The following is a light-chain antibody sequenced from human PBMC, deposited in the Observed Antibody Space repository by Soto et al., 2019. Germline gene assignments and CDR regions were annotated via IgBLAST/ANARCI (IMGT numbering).Light chain of an antibody. CDR1: QSISEW. V-gene: IGKV1-5*01. Sequence: DIQMTQSPSTLSASIGDRVTITCRASQSISEWLAWYQQKPGKAPKVLIYDASTLKSGVPSRFSGSGSGTEFTLTISSLQPDDYATYYCQQYNDYFTFGGGTKVDIK. CDR2: DAS. J-gene: IGKJ4*01. CDR3: QQYNDYFT.